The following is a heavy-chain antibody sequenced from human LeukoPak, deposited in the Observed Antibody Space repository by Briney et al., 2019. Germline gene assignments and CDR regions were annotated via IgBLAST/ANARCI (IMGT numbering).Heavy chain of an antibody. CDR2: IYPGDSDT. CDR3: ASSYDNSGYYAGDAFDI. D-gene: IGHD3-22*01. V-gene: IGHV5-51*01. J-gene: IGHJ3*02. CDR1: GYSFTSYW. Sequence: GESQKISCKGSGYSFTSYWIGWVRQMPGKGLEWMGIIYPGDSDTRYSPSFQGQVTISADKSISTAYLQWSSLKASDTAMYYCASSYDNSGYYAGDAFDIWGQGTMVTVSS.